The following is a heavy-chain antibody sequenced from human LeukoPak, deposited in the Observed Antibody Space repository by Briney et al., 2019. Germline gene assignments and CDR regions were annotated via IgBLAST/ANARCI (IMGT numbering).Heavy chain of an antibody. CDR1: GFTFSSYE. CDR3: ARDQRGDLPGILIAAAAPKDY. D-gene: IGHD6-13*01. CDR2: ISSSGSTQ. J-gene: IGHJ4*02. Sequence: GGSLRLSCAASGFTFSSYEMNWVRQAPGKGLEWVSYISSSGSTQYYADSVKGRFTISRDNAKNSLYLQMNSLRAEDTAVYYCARDQRGDLPGILIAAAAPKDYWGQGTLVTVSS. V-gene: IGHV3-48*03.